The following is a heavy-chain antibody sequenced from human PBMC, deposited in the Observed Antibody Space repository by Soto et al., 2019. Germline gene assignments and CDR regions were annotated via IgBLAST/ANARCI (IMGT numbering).Heavy chain of an antibody. D-gene: IGHD5-18*01. CDR3: ASGIQLWLRRINNGYSG. Sequence: QVQLVQSGAEVKKPESSVKVSCKAPGGTFSTYAISWVRQAPGQGLEWMGGIIPMFGTANYAQRFQDRVTXPXXESTNTVYMELSSQRSEDTAVYFCASGIQLWLRRINNGYSGWGQGTLVTVSS. CDR2: IIPMFGTA. V-gene: IGHV1-69*05. CDR1: GGTFSTYA. J-gene: IGHJ4*02.